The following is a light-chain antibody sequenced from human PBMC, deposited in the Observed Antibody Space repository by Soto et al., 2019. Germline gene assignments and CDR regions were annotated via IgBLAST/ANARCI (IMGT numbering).Light chain of an antibody. Sequence: DIQMTQSPSSVSASVGDRVTITCRASQAIDSWLAWYQQKSGEAPKLLIFTGSLLHSGVPPRFSGSGSGTDFTLTISSLQPEDFATYYCQQTLSFPPTVGQGTKVDIK. J-gene: IGKJ1*01. CDR3: QQTLSFPPT. CDR1: QAIDSW. CDR2: TGS. V-gene: IGKV1-12*01.